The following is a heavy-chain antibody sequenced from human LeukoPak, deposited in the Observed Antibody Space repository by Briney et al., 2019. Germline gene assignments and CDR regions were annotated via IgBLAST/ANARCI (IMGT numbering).Heavy chain of an antibody. D-gene: IGHD5-18*01. CDR1: GGSISGYY. V-gene: IGHV4-34*01. Sequence: SETLSLTCTVSGGSISGYYWSWVRQPPGKGLEWIGEINHSGSTNYNPSLKSRVTISVDTSKNQFSLKLSSVTAADTAVYYCARETRRGYSYGNLFDYWGQGTLVTVSS. CDR3: ARETRRGYSYGNLFDY. CDR2: INHSGST. J-gene: IGHJ4*02.